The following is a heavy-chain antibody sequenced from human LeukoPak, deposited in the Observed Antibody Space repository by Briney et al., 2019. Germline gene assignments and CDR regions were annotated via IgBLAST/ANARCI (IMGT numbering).Heavy chain of an antibody. CDR2: FDPEDGET. J-gene: IGHJ4*02. CDR1: GYTLTELS. V-gene: IGHV1-24*01. CDR3: ATPTQYCSGGSCYCFDY. Sequence: GASVKVSCKVSGYTLTELSMHWVRQAPGKGLEWMGGFDPEDGETIYAQKFQGRVTMTEDTSTDTAYMELSSLRSEDTAVYYCATPTQYCSGGSCYCFDYWGQGTLVTVSS. D-gene: IGHD2-15*01.